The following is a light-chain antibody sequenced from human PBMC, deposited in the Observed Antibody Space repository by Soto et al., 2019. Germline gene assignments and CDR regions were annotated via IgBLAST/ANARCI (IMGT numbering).Light chain of an antibody. CDR2: SNN. CDR3: AAWDDSLNGPGYV. CDR1: SSNIGAGYD. V-gene: IGLV1-44*01. J-gene: IGLJ1*01. Sequence: QSVLTQPPSVSGAPGQRVTISCTGSSSNIGAGYDVHWYQQLPGTAPKLLIYSNNQRPSGVPDRFSGSKSGTSASLAISGLQSEDEADYYCAAWDDSLNGPGYVFGTGTKLTVL.